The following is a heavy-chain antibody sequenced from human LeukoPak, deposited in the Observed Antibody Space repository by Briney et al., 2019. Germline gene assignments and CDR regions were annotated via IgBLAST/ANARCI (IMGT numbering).Heavy chain of an antibody. CDR1: GFTFSGAW. CDR2: IREDGTEK. CDR3: ARDKKGSGSYYGTNY. Sequence: GGSLRLSCTASGFTFSGAWMTWVRQAPGKGLEWVANIREDGTEKNYVDSVKGRFTISRDNAKNSLFLQMNSLRAEDTAVYYCARDKKGSGSYYGTNYWGQGTLVTVSS. V-gene: IGHV3-7*01. J-gene: IGHJ4*02. D-gene: IGHD3-10*01.